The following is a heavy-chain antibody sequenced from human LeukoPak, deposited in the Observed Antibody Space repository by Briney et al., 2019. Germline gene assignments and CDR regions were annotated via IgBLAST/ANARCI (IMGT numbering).Heavy chain of an antibody. CDR2: IWYDGSNK. CDR3: ARDRYSGYDWVDY. Sequence: PGESLKISCAASGFTFSSYGMHWVRQAPGKGLEWVAVIWYDGSNKYYADSVKGRFTISRDNSKNTLYLQMNSLRAEDTAVYYCARDRYSGYDWVDYWGQGTLVTVSS. D-gene: IGHD5-12*01. J-gene: IGHJ4*02. V-gene: IGHV3-33*01. CDR1: GFTFSSYG.